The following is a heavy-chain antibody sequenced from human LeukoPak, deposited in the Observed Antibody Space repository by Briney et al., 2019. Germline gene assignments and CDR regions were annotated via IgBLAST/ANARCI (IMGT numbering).Heavy chain of an antibody. J-gene: IGHJ1*01. D-gene: IGHD3-22*01. Sequence: SETLSLTCSVSGGSISSSSYYWGWIRQPPGKGLEWIGSIYYSGTTYYNPSLQSRVTISVDTSKNQFSLKLSSVTAADTAVYYCARVISFHTIVVHRTGYFQHWGQGTLVTVSS. CDR3: ARVISFHTIVVHRTGYFQH. CDR1: GGSISSSSYY. V-gene: IGHV4-39*07. CDR2: IYYSGTT.